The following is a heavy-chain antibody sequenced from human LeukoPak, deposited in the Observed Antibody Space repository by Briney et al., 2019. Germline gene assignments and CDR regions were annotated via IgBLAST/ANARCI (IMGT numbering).Heavy chain of an antibody. Sequence: GGSLRLSCAASGFTFSSYGIHWVRQAPGKGLEWVAVKAFDGSDEYYADSVKGRFTISRDNSKNTLYLQMNSLRGEDTAVYYCAKSLRTRIYYFDYWGQGTLVTVSS. CDR2: KAFDGSDE. D-gene: IGHD1-7*01. CDR3: AKSLRTRIYYFDY. J-gene: IGHJ4*02. CDR1: GFTFSSYG. V-gene: IGHV3-30*19.